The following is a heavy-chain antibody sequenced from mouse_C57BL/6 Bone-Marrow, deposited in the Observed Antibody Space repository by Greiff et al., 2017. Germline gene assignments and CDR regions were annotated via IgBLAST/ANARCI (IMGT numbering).Heavy chain of an antibody. Sequence: VQLQQSGPGLVAPSQSLSLTCTVSGFSLTSYGVDWVRQSPGKGLEWLGVIWGVGSTNYNSALKSRLSISKDNSKSQVFLKMNSLQTDDTAMYYCASTLGFPFAYWGQGTLVTVSA. J-gene: IGHJ3*01. CDR3: ASTLGFPFAY. CDR1: GFSLTSYG. D-gene: IGHD3-1*01. V-gene: IGHV2-6*01. CDR2: IWGVGST.